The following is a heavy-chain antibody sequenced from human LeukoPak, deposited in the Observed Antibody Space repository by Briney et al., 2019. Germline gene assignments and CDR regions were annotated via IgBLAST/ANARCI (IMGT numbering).Heavy chain of an antibody. J-gene: IGHJ6*02. CDR1: GFTFSDYY. CDR3: ARAPHYSNYGPYYYGMDV. V-gene: IGHV3-11*06. CDR2: LSSSSSYT. D-gene: IGHD4-4*01. Sequence: PGGSLRLSCAASGFTFSDYYMSWIRQAAGKGLEWVSYLSSSSSYTNYADSVKGRFTISRDNAKNSLYLQMNSLRAEDTAVYYCARAPHYSNYGPYYYGMDVWGQGTTVTVSS.